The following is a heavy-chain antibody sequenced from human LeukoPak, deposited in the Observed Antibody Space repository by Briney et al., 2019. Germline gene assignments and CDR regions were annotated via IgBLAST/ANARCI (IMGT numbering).Heavy chain of an antibody. CDR1: GGTFSNYG. CDR3: ARYLTILRGLTDYYYMDV. J-gene: IGHJ6*03. D-gene: IGHD3-10*01. CDR2: IRYDGSNK. V-gene: IGHV3-33*01. Sequence: SCKASGGTFSNYGMHWVRQAPGKGLAWVAFIRYDGSNKSYADPVKGRFTISRDNSKNTQYLQMNSLRAEDTALYYCARYLTILRGLTDYYYMDVWGKGTTVTVSS.